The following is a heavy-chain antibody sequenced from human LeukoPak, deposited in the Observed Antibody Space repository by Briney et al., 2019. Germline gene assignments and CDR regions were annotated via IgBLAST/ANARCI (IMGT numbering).Heavy chain of an antibody. D-gene: IGHD6-19*01. CDR1: GFTFSDYY. CDR3: ARVEAVAGTGGVYYGMDV. J-gene: IGHJ6*02. Sequence: GGSLRLSCAASGFTFSDYYMSWIRQAPGKGLEWVSYISSSGSTIYYADSVKGRFTISRNNAKNSLYLQMNSLRAEDTAVYYCARVEAVAGTGGVYYGMDVWGQGTTVTVSS. V-gene: IGHV3-11*01. CDR2: ISSSGSTI.